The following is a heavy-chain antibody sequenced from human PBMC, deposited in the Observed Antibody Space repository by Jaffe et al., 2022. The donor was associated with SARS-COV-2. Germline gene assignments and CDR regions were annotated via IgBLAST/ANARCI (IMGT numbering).Heavy chain of an antibody. Sequence: QVQLVQSGNEVKKPGASVKVSCRASGYTLTNYGLDWVRQAPGRGLEWMGVINTVTGKTKYADGLQGRVTMTTDTSTNTAYMELRSLTSDDTAVYYCVRGEASGRGHWFDPWGQGTLVTVSS. CDR3: VRGEASGRGHWFDP. D-gene: IGHD6-19*01. V-gene: IGHV1-18*01. J-gene: IGHJ5*02. CDR2: INTVTGKT. CDR1: GYTLTNYG.